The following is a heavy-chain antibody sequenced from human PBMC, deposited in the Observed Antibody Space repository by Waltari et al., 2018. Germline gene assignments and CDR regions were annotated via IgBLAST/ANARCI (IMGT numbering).Heavy chain of an antibody. CDR2: IYYSGST. D-gene: IGHD5-12*01. V-gene: IGHV4-39*01. CDR3: ARHWKRSGYRFDP. Sequence: QLRLQESGPGLVKPSGTLSLTCTVSGGSISSGGYYWGWIRQSPGKGLEWIGSIYYSGSTHYNPTLESRVTISGDTSKNQFSLKVSSVTVADTAVYYCARHWKRSGYRFDPWGQGTLVTVSS. J-gene: IGHJ5*02. CDR1: GGSISSGGYY.